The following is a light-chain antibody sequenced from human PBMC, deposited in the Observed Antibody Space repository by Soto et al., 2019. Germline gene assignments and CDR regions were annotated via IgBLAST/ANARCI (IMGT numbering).Light chain of an antibody. CDR2: GAS. Sequence: EIVMTQSPATLSVSPGERATLSCRASQSVRSNLAWYQQKPGQAPRLLVYGASTRATGIPARFSGSGSGTEFPLTISSLQSEDSAVYYCQEYSAWWTFGQGTKVEIK. CDR1: QSVRSN. J-gene: IGKJ1*01. CDR3: QEYSAWWT. V-gene: IGKV3-15*01.